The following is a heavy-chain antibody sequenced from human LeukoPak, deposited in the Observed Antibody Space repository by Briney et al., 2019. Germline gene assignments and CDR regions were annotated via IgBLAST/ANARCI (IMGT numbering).Heavy chain of an antibody. CDR3: AREYQSTIVVGGAFDI. J-gene: IGHJ3*02. D-gene: IGHD2-21*01. CDR2: INPNSGGP. V-gene: IGHV1-2*02. CDR1: GYTFTDYY. Sequence: ASVKVSCKASGYTFTDYYMHWVRQAPGQGLEWMGWINPNSGGPNYAQKFQGRVTMTRDTSISTAYMELSRLRSDDTAVYYCAREYQSTIVVGGAFDIWGQGTMVTVSS.